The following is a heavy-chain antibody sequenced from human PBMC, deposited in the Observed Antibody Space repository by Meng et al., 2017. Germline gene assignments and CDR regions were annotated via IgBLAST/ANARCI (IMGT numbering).Heavy chain of an antibody. CDR1: GYTFTGYY. CDR3: AHSDGIVGATGEQEGDY. D-gene: IGHD1-26*01. Sequence: QVQLGQAGAEVKRPGASVKVSCKASGYTFTGYYMHWVRQAPGQGLEWMGWINPNSGGTNYAQKFQGRVTMTRDTSISTAYMELSRLRSDDTAVYYCAHSDGIVGATGEQEGDYWGQGTLVTVSS. J-gene: IGHJ4*02. V-gene: IGHV1-2*02. CDR2: INPNSGGT.